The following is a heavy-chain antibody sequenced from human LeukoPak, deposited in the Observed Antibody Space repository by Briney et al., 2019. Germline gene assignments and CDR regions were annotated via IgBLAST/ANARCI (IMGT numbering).Heavy chain of an antibody. V-gene: IGHV1-2*02. CDR2: FNANSGDT. J-gene: IGHJ4*02. Sequence: ASVKVSCKTFGYTFTGYHVHWVRQAPGQGLEWMGWFNANSGDTKYAQKFQGRVTMTRDTSIGTDYMELTSLISDDTAIYYCARDPYDGNYYFDYWGQGTLVTVAS. CDR1: GYTFTGYH. D-gene: IGHD3-3*01. CDR3: ARDPYDGNYYFDY.